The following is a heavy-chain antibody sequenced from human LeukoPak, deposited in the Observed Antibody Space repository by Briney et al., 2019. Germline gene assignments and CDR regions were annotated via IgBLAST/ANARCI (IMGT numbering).Heavy chain of an antibody. V-gene: IGHV1-46*01. J-gene: IGHJ4*02. CDR1: GYTFTSYD. D-gene: IGHD3-22*01. CDR3: ARERAGSSGYYWGPLIDY. CDR2: INPSGGST. Sequence: ASVKVSCKASGYTFTSYDINWVRQATGQGLEWMGIINPSGGSTSYAQKFQGRVTMTRDMSTSTVYMELSSLRSEDTAVYYCARERAGSSGYYWGPLIDYWGQGTLVTSPQ.